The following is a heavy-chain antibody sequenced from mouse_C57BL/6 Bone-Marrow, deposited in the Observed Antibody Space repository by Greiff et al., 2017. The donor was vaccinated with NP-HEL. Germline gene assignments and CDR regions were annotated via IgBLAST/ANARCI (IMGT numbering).Heavy chain of an antibody. J-gene: IGHJ3*01. V-gene: IGHV6-3*01. Sequence: DVMLVESGGGLVQPGGSMKLSCVASGFTFSNYWMNWVRQSPEKGLEWVAQIRLKSDNYATHYAESVKGRFTISRDDSKSSVYLQMNNLRAEDTGIYYCTYYGSSLFAYWGQGTLVTVSA. CDR1: GFTFSNYW. CDR3: TYYGSSLFAY. D-gene: IGHD1-1*01. CDR2: IRLKSDNYAT.